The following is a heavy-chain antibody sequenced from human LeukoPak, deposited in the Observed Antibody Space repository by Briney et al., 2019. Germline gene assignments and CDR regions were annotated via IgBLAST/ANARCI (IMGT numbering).Heavy chain of an antibody. CDR2: ISSSSSTI. J-gene: IGHJ3*02. D-gene: IGHD2-15*01. Sequence: GGSLRLSCAASGFTFSSYSMNWVRQAPGKGLEWVSYISSSSSTIYYADSVRGRFTISRDNAKNSLYLQMNSLRAEDTAVYYCARDDCSGGSCYSHAFDIWGQGTMVTVSS. CDR3: ARDDCSGGSCYSHAFDI. V-gene: IGHV3-48*01. CDR1: GFTFSSYS.